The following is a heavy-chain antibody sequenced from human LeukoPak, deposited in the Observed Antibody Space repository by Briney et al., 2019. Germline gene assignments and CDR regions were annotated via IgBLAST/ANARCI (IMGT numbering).Heavy chain of an antibody. Sequence: SVKVSCKASGGTFSSYAISWVRQAPGQGLEWMGGIIPIFGTANYAQKFQGRVTITADESTSTAYMELSSLRSEDTAVYYCARNRIQRGWFDPWGQGTLVTVSS. D-gene: IGHD1-1*01. CDR1: GGTFSSYA. CDR2: IIPIFGTA. CDR3: ARNRIQRGWFDP. J-gene: IGHJ5*02. V-gene: IGHV1-69*13.